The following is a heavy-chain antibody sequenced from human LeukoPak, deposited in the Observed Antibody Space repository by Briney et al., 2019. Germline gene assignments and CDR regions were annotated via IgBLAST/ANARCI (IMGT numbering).Heavy chain of an antibody. D-gene: IGHD6-13*01. J-gene: IGHJ4*02. CDR1: GGSISSSSYY. Sequence: SETLSLTCTVSGGSISSSSYYWGWIRQPPGKGLEWIGSIYYSGSTYYNPSLKSRVTISVDTSKNQFSLKLSSVTAADTAVYYCARVQGSSSWYVYWGQGTLVTVSS. V-gene: IGHV4-39*07. CDR3: ARVQGSSSWYVY. CDR2: IYYSGST.